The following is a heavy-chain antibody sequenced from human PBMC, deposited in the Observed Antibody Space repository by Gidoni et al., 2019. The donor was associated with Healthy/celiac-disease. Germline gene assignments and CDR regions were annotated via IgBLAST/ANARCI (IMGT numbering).Heavy chain of an antibody. D-gene: IGHD5-12*01. CDR2: IYYSGST. CDR3: ASRDGYNEYWYFDL. J-gene: IGHJ2*01. Sequence: QLQLQESGPGLVKPSETLSLTCTVSGGSISSSSYYWGWIRQPPGKGLEWIGSIYYSGSTYYNPSLKSRVTISVDTSKNQFSLKLSSVTAADTAVYYCASRDGYNEYWYFDLWGRGTLVTVSS. V-gene: IGHV4-39*01. CDR1: GGSISSSSYY.